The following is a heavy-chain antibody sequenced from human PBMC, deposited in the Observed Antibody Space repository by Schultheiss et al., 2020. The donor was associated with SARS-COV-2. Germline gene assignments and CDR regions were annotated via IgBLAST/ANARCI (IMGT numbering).Heavy chain of an antibody. Sequence: GSLRLSCAASGFTVSSNYMSWVRQAPGKGLEWVSVIYSGGSTYYADSVKGRFTSSRDNSKHTLFLQMNSLTTDDMAVYYCARDRTPGGDGDSGDAFDIWGQGTLVTVSS. CDR3: ARDRTPGGDGDSGDAFDI. CDR2: IYSGGST. CDR1: GFTVSSNY. V-gene: IGHV3-53*05. D-gene: IGHD4-17*01. J-gene: IGHJ3*02.